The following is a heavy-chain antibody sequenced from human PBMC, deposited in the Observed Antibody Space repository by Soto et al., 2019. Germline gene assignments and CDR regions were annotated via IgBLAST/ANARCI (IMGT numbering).Heavy chain of an antibody. V-gene: IGHV1-69*13. Sequence: GASVKVSCKASGGTFSSYAISWVRQAPGQGLEWMGGIIPIFGTANYAQKFQGRVTITADESTSTAYMELSSLRSEDTAVYYCARPYYGSGSYNSLRHYYGMDVWGQGTTVTVSS. CDR1: GGTFSSYA. CDR2: IIPIFGTA. D-gene: IGHD3-10*01. CDR3: ARPYYGSGSYNSLRHYYGMDV. J-gene: IGHJ6*02.